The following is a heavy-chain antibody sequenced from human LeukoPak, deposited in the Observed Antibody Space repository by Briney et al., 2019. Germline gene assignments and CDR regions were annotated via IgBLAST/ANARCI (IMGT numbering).Heavy chain of an antibody. CDR2: LSGSGATT. Sequence: GGSLRLSCAASGFTFSSYAMSWVRQAPGKGLEWVSSLSGSGATTYYADSVKGRFTMSRDNSKKTLYLQMNSLRAEDTAVYYCAKDSWRCYNSSGYPIFLDYWGQGTLVTVSS. CDR3: AKDSWRCYNSSGYPIFLDY. V-gene: IGHV3-23*01. CDR1: GFTFSSYA. D-gene: IGHD3-22*01. J-gene: IGHJ4*02.